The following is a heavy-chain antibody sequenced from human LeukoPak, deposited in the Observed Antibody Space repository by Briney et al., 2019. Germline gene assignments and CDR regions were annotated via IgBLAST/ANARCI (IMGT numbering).Heavy chain of an antibody. J-gene: IGHJ5*02. V-gene: IGHV4-59*01. CDR2: IYYSGST. Sequence: PSETLSLTCTVSGGSISSYYWSWIRQPPGKGLEWIGYIYYSGSTNYNPSLKSRVTISVDTSKNQFSLKLSSVTAADTAVYYCARSRRDGYHYSHWFDPWGQGTLVTVSS. CDR3: ARSRRDGYHYSHWFDP. D-gene: IGHD5-24*01. CDR1: GGSISSYY.